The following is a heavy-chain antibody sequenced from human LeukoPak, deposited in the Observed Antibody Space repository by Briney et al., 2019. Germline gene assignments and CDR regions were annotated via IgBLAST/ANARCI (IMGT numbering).Heavy chain of an antibody. CDR1: GYTFTSYY. D-gene: IGHD3-9*01. CDR3: ARPLRYFDWSPDY. V-gene: IGHV1-18*04. CDR2: ISAYNGNT. J-gene: IGHJ4*02. Sequence: ASVKVSCKASGYTFTSYYMHWVRQAPGQGLEWMGWISAYNGNTNYAQKLQGRVTMTTDTSTTTAYMELRSLRSDDTAVYYCARPLRYFDWSPDYWGQGTLVTVSS.